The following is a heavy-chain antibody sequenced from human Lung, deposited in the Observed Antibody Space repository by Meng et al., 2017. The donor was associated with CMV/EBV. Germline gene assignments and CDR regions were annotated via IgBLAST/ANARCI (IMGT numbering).Heavy chain of an antibody. CDR1: GFSFTAYG. CDR2: VRMDEGDK. V-gene: IGHV3-30*02. D-gene: IGHD4-23*01. Sequence: GESXKISCAASGFSFTAYGMHWVRQTPDKGLEWVAFVRMDEGDKFYGDSVKGRFTISRDRSRKSLYLQMNSLRTDDTAVYYCAKDDPVGAKWGQGTLITGAS. J-gene: IGHJ4*02. CDR3: AKDDPVGAK.